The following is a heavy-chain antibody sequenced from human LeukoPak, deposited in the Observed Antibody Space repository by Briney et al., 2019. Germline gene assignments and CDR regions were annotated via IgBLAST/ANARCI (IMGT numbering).Heavy chain of an antibody. CDR2: INTDGSAT. D-gene: IGHD2-2*01. V-gene: IGHV3-74*01. CDR3: ARGTAVTAALDY. CDR1: GFNFSSYW. Sequence: GGSLRLSCAVSGFNFSSYWMHWVRQAPGKGLVWVSLINTDGSATTYGDSAKGRFTVSRGNDKNTLFLEMNSLRVEDTAVYYCARGTAVTAALDYWGQGNLVTVSS. J-gene: IGHJ4*02.